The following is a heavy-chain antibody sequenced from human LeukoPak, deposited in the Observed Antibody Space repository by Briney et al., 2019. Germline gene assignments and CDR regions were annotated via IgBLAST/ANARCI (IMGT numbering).Heavy chain of an antibody. CDR3: ATYDTDGGYFEY. J-gene: IGHJ4*02. D-gene: IGHD3-16*01. CDR1: GGSVSSGDYF. CDR2: IHYSGNS. Sequence: PSETLSLTCTVSGGSVSSGDYFWSWIRQHPGKGLEWIGYIHYSGNSYYNPSLKSRVVISLDTSKNQYSVKLTSVTAADTATYYCATYDTDGGYFEYWGQGSLVTVSS. V-gene: IGHV4-31*03.